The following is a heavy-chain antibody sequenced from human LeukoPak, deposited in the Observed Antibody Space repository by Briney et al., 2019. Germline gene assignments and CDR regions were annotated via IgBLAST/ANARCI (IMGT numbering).Heavy chain of an antibody. J-gene: IGHJ4*02. V-gene: IGHV3-73*01. CDR2: IRSKANSYAT. D-gene: IGHD2-15*01. CDR1: GFTFSGSA. Sequence: GGSLRLSRAASGFTFSGSAMHWVRQASGKGLEWVGRIRSKANSYATAYAASVKGRFTISRDDSKNTAYLQMNSLKTEDTAVYYCTRQSGGNFDYWGQGTLVTVSS. CDR3: TRQSGGNFDY.